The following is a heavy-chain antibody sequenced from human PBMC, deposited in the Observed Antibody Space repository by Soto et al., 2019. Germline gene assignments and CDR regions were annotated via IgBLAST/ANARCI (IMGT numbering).Heavy chain of an antibody. CDR3: ARGSSTSCRFDY. CDR1: GGSISSGGYY. Sequence: SETLSLTCTVSGGSISSGGYYWSWIRQHPGKGLEWIGYIYYSGSTYYNPSLKSRVTISVDTSKNQFSLKLSSVTAADTAVYYCARGSSTSCRFDYWGQGTLVTVSS. CDR2: IYYSGST. J-gene: IGHJ4*02. D-gene: IGHD2-2*01. V-gene: IGHV4-31*03.